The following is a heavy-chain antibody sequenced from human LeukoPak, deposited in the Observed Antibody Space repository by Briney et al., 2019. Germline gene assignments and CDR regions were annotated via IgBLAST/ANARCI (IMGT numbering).Heavy chain of an antibody. CDR3: ARAGHCTNGICYTADFDY. J-gene: IGHJ4*02. D-gene: IGHD2-8*01. CDR2: ITDSGGNT. Sequence: GGSLRLSCTASGFTFSTYAMSWVRQASGKGLEWVSAITDSGGNTYYAAPVKGRFTISRDNSRNTLYLQMNSLRAEDTAAYYCARAGHCTNGICYTADFDYWGQGTLVTVSS. CDR1: GFTFSTYA. V-gene: IGHV3-23*01.